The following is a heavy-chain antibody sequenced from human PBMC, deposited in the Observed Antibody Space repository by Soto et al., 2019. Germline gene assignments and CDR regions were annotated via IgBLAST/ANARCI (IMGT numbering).Heavy chain of an antibody. CDR3: ANFKAAAAGTGGRYFDY. J-gene: IGHJ4*02. D-gene: IGHD6-13*01. CDR2: ISGSGGST. Sequence: GGSLRLSCAASGFTFSSYAMSWVRQAPGKGLEWVSAISGSGGSTYYADSVKGRFTISRDNSKNTLYLQMNSLRAEDTAVYYCANFKAAAAGTGGRYFDYWGQGTLVTVSS. V-gene: IGHV3-23*01. CDR1: GFTFSSYA.